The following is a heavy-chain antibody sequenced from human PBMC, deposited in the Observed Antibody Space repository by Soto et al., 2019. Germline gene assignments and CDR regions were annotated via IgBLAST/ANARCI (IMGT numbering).Heavy chain of an antibody. V-gene: IGHV4-59*01. J-gene: IGHJ4*02. D-gene: IGHD6-19*01. CDR2: VYYTGST. CDR1: GGSISGSY. Sequence: SETPSLTCSVSGGSISGSYWSWIRNSPGKGLEWLGYVYYTGSTNYSPSLRSRVSISVDTSKNEFSLRLSSVTAADTAVYFCARSVAVPGAHIDYWGQGTQVTVS. CDR3: ARSVAVPGAHIDY.